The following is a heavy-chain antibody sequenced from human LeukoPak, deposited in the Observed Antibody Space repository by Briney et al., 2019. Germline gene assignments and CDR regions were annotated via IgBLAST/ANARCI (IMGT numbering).Heavy chain of an antibody. V-gene: IGHV4-61*02. CDR2: IYTSGST. D-gene: IGHD6-6*01. CDR3: ARSSSSPLDY. J-gene: IGHJ4*02. CDR1: GVSISSGGYY. Sequence: SQTLSLTCTVSGVSISSGGYYWSWIRQPAGKGLEWIGRIYTSGSTNYNPSLKSRVTISVDTSKNQFSLKLSSVTAADTAEYYCARSSSSPLDYWGQGTLVTVSS.